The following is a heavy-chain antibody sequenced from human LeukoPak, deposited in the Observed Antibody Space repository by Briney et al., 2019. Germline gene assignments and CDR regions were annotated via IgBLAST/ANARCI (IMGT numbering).Heavy chain of an antibody. J-gene: IGHJ4*02. Sequence: PGGSLRLSCSASGFTFSSYAMHWVRQAPGKGLEYVSAISSNGGSTYYADSVKGIFTISRDNSKNTLYLQLSSLRAEDTAVYYCVKAQAVVVVAATNSFDYWGQGTLVTVSS. D-gene: IGHD2-15*01. V-gene: IGHV3-64D*09. CDR2: ISSNGGST. CDR1: GFTFSSYA. CDR3: VKAQAVVVVAATNSFDY.